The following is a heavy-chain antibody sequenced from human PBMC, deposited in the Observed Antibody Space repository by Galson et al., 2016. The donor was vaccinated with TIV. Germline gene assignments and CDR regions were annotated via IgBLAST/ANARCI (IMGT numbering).Heavy chain of an antibody. CDR1: GYRFTNSW. CDR2: ISPSDGYT. D-gene: IGHD1-14*01. Sequence: QSGAEVKKPGESLTISCKTSGYRFTNSWISWVRHVPGKGREWVGRISPSDGYTNYGPSFQGHVTISTDKSISTSYLQWSSLTVSDSAIYYCARQTPLTDAFDIWGPGTLVSVSS. J-gene: IGHJ3*02. V-gene: IGHV5-10-1*01. CDR3: ARQTPLTDAFDI.